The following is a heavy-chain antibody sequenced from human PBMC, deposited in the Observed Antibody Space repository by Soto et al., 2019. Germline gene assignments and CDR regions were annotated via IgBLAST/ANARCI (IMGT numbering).Heavy chain of an antibody. J-gene: IGHJ5*02. V-gene: IGHV4-39*01. CDR2: IFYSGST. D-gene: IGHD2-21*01. CDR1: GGSISTSRSY. CDR3: ARQPTTGDTDLWFAP. Sequence: SETLSLTCNVSGGSISTSRSYWAWIRQPPGKGLEWLANIFYSGSTYYNPSLASRVTVSVDTSKNEFSLKLRSVTAADTAVYYCARQPTTGDTDLWFAPWGQGTLVTVSS.